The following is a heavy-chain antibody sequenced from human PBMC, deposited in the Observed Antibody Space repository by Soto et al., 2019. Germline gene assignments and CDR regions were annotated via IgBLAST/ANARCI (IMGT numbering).Heavy chain of an antibody. CDR1: GFTFRSFT. CDR2: ISSNSAYI. J-gene: IGHJ5*02. Sequence: LRLSCAASGFTFRSFTMNWVRQAPGKGLEWVSTISSNSAYIYYTDALRGRFTISRDNAKNSLHLQMNSLSAEDTAVYYCTRDASRDSSARGWFDPWGPGTLVTVSS. V-gene: IGHV3-21*01. CDR3: TRDASRDSSARGWFDP. D-gene: IGHD6-13*01.